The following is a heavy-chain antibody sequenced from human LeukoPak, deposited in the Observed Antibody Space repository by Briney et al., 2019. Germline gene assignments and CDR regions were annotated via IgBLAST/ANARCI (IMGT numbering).Heavy chain of an antibody. V-gene: IGHV1-69*01. Sequence: SVKVSCKASGGTFSSYAISWVRQAPGQGLEWMGGIIPIFGTANYAQKFQGRVTITADESTSTAYMELSSLRSEDTAVYYCAKRSAGPGESNYYYYMDVWGKGTTVTVSS. CDR2: IIPIFGTA. CDR3: AKRSAGPGESNYYYYMDV. CDR1: GGTFSSYA. J-gene: IGHJ6*03. D-gene: IGHD1-1*01.